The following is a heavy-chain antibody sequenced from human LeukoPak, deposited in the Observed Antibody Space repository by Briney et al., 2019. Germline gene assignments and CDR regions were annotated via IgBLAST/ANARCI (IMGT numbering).Heavy chain of an antibody. CDR2: IRSNSDGGTI. CDR3: ATDFYDST. J-gene: IGHJ5*02. Sequence: GGSLRLSCATSGSTFSNAWMNWVCQAPGKGLERVGRIRSNSDGGTIDYAAPVKGRFTLSRDDSKTTLYLQMNSLQTEDTAVYYCATDFYDSTWGQGTLVTVSS. V-gene: IGHV3-15*07. CDR1: GSTFSNAW. D-gene: IGHD3-22*01.